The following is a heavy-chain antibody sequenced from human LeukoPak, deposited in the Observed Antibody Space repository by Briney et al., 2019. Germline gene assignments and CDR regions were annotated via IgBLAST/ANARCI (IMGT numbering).Heavy chain of an antibody. CDR2: IYYSGST. J-gene: IGHJ4*02. CDR1: GGSISSYY. CDR3: AREYGDGYNYLVY. D-gene: IGHD5-24*01. V-gene: IGHV4-59*01. Sequence: SETLSLTCTVSGGSISSYYWSWIRQPPGKGLEWIGYIYYSGSTNYNPSLKSRVTISVDTSKNQFSLKLSSVTAADTAVYYCAREYGDGYNYLVYWGQGTLVTVSS.